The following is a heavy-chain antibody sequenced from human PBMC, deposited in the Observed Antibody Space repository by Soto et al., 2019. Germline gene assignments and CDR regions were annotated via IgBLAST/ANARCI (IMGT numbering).Heavy chain of an antibody. CDR1: GFTFSSYG. V-gene: IGHV3-33*01. D-gene: IGHD5-18*01. CDR3: ARGRGYSYVFWYFDL. Sequence: QVQLVESGGGVVQPGRSLRLSCAASGFTFSSYGMHWVRQAPGKGLEWVAVIWYDGSNKYYADSVKGRFTISRDNSKNTLYLQMNSLRAEDTAVYYCARGRGYSYVFWYFDLWGRGTLVTVSS. CDR2: IWYDGSNK. J-gene: IGHJ2*01.